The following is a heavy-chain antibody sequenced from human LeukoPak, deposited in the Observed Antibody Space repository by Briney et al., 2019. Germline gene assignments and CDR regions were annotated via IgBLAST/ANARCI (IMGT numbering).Heavy chain of an antibody. CDR1: GFIFTSYW. D-gene: IGHD6-13*01. J-gene: IGHJ4*02. V-gene: IGHV5-51*01. CDR2: IYPGDSST. CDR3: ARLTCIAAAGHFDY. Sequence: GGALQISGKGCGFIFTSYWMGGVRQMTGKGLEGMGIIYPGDSSTIYSPSFHGQVPISAHKSISTAYLQWSSLKASDPAMYYCARLTCIAAAGHFDYWGQGTLVTVSS.